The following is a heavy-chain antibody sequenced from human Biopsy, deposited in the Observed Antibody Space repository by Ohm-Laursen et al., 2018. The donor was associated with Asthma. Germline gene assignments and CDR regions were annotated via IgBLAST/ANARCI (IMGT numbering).Heavy chain of an antibody. V-gene: IGHV4-61*01. J-gene: IGHJ6*02. CDR1: GGSVSTGRYY. CDR3: ARGPNYHGSGRAPIGMDV. D-gene: IGHD3-10*01. Sequence: PSQTLSLTCTVSGGSVSTGRYYWSWIRQPPGKGLEWLGYIYYTGSDNYNPSLKSRVTISVDTSKNQFSLRLNSVTAADTAVYYCARGPNYHGSGRAPIGMDVWGQGTTVTVSS. CDR2: IYYTGSD.